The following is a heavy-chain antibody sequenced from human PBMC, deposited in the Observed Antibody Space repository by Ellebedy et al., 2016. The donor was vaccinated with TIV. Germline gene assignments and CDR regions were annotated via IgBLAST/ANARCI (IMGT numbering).Heavy chain of an antibody. CDR3: ARQPQNGSYGLCP. CDR1: GYTFTAFY. Sequence: ASVKVSCKASGYTFTAFYMHWVRQAPGQGLEWMGWINFNSGATKYIQNFQGRVTMTRDMSTSTVYMELSSLTSDDTAMYYCARQPQNGSYGLCPWGQGTLVTVSS. CDR2: INFNSGAT. V-gene: IGHV1-2*02. J-gene: IGHJ5*02. D-gene: IGHD6-19*01.